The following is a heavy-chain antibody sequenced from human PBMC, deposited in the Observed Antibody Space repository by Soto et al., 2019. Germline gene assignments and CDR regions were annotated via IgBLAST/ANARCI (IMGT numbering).Heavy chain of an antibody. CDR3: TRHTIVVVPAASAAPYNWFDP. D-gene: IGHD2-2*01. Sequence: GGSLRLSCAASGFTFSGSAMHWVRQASGKGLEWVGRIRSKANSYATAYAASVKGRFTISRDDSKNTAYLQMNSLKTEDTAVYYCTRHTIVVVPAASAAPYNWFDPWGQGT. CDR2: IRSKANSYAT. V-gene: IGHV3-73*01. CDR1: GFTFSGSA. J-gene: IGHJ5*02.